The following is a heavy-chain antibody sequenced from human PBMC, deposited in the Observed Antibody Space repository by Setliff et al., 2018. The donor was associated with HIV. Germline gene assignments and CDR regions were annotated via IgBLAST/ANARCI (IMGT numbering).Heavy chain of an antibody. D-gene: IGHD6-19*01. CDR1: RDSIRNGAYY. CDR3: ARGGTVSADFDS. J-gene: IGHJ4*02. V-gene: IGHV4-39*07. CDR2: IYYSGSA. Sequence: KTSETLSLTCTVSRDSIRNGAYYWGWIRQPPGKGLEWIGSIYYSGSAYYNPSFKSRVTLSVDTSENQFSLRLSSVTAADTAVYFRARGGTVSADFDSWGQGTLVTVS.